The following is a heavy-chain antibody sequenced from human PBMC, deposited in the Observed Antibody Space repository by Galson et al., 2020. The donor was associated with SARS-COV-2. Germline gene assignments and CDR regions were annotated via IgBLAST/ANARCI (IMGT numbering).Heavy chain of an antibody. J-gene: IGHJ4*02. CDR1: GLTVSNVW. Sequence: GGSLRLSCVVSGLTVSNVWMTWVRQAPGRGLESVGQIGAKSNGGATQYAAPVTGRFTISRDDATNTLYLQMDSLKSDDTAVYYCLGGFLCLWVQGALVTVSS. CDR3: LGGFLCL. V-gene: IGHV3-15*04. CDR2: IGAKSNGGAT. D-gene: IGHD3-3*01.